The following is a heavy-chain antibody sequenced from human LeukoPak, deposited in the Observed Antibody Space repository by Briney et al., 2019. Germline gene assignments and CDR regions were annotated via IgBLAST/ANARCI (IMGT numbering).Heavy chain of an antibody. V-gene: IGHV4-59*08. D-gene: IGHD1-14*01. J-gene: IGHJ4*02. Sequence: SSETLSLTCTVSGGSISSYYWSWIRQAPGKGLEWIGTIYHSGSTEYNPSLKSRVAIFVDTSKNQFSLILHSVAAADTAVYYCARRSGFDNTHYHYFDYWGQGALVTVSS. CDR2: IYHSGST. CDR3: ARRSGFDNTHYHYFDY. CDR1: GGSISSYY.